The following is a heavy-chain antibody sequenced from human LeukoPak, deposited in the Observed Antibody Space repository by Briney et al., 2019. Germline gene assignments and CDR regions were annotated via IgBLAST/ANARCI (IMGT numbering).Heavy chain of an antibody. CDR1: GGSVGSGTFY. Sequence: SETLSLTCTVSGGSVGSGTFYWSWIRQPPGKGLEWIGDIYYSGSTNYNPSLKSRVTMSVDTSKNQFSLKLSSVTAADTAVYYCARYQTPIAAAGSRYAFDIWGQGTMVTVSS. V-gene: IGHV4-61*01. J-gene: IGHJ3*02. D-gene: IGHD6-13*01. CDR2: IYYSGST. CDR3: ARYQTPIAAAGSRYAFDI.